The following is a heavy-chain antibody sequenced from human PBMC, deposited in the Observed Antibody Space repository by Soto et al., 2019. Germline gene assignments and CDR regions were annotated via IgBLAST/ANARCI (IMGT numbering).Heavy chain of an antibody. J-gene: IGHJ4*02. CDR3: ARVYSNLHIVVAGILDY. CDR2: IWYDGSNK. D-gene: IGHD6-19*01. Sequence: GGSLRLSCAASGFTFSSYGMHWVRQAPGKGLEWVAVIWYDGSNKYYADSVKGRFTISRDNSKNTLYLQMNSLRAEDTAVYYCARVYSNLHIVVAGILDYWGQGTLVTVSS. V-gene: IGHV3-33*01. CDR1: GFTFSSYG.